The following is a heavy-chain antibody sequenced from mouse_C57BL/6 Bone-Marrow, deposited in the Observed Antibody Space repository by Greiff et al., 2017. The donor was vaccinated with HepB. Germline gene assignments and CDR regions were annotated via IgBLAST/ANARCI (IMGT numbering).Heavy chain of an antibody. D-gene: IGHD1-3*01. CDR1: GYSITSDY. Sequence: DVKLVASGPGLAKPSQTLSLPCSVTGYSITSDYWNWIRHFPGNKLEYMGYISYSGSTYYNPSRKSRISITRDTSKNQSYLQLNSGTTDDTATYYWARREWHWYFDVRGTGTTVTV. CDR2: ISYSGST. J-gene: IGHJ1*03. CDR3: ARREWHWYFDV. V-gene: IGHV3-8*01.